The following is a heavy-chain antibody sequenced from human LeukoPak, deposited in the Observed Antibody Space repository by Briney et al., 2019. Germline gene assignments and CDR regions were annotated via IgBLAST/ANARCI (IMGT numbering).Heavy chain of an antibody. CDR2: INPNSGGS. CDR1: GYTFTAYY. D-gene: IGHD1-26*01. J-gene: IGHJ4*02. V-gene: IGHV1-2*06. CDR3: ARKGSGSYEGFDY. Sequence: ASVKVSCKASGYTFTAYYMHWVRQAPGQGLEWMGRINPNSGGSNYAQKFQGRVTMTRDTSISTAYMGLSRLRSDDTAVYYCARKGSGSYEGFDYWGQGTLVTVSS.